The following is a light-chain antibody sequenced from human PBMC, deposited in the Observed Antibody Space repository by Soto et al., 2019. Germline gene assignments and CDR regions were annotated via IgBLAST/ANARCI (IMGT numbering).Light chain of an antibody. CDR3: QQYYRLVT. CDR2: KAS. V-gene: IGKV1-5*03. Sequence: DIQMTQSPSTLSASLGDRVTITCRASQSISSWLAWYQQKPGKAPKLLIYKASSLESGVPSRFSGSGSGTEFTLTISSLQPDDSATYYCQQYYRLVTCGPGTKVEIK. J-gene: IGKJ3*01. CDR1: QSISSW.